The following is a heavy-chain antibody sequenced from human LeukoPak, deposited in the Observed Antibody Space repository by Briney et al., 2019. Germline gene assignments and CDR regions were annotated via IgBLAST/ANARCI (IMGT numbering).Heavy chain of an antibody. CDR1: GFTFSSYA. CDR3: ARYTAVAGVRDLGYYYGMDV. J-gene: IGHJ6*02. V-gene: IGHV3-30-3*01. Sequence: GGSLRLSCAASGFTFSSYAMHWVRQAPGKGLEWVAVISYDGSNKYYADSVKGRFTISRDNSKNTLYLQMNSLRAEDTAVYYCARYTAVAGVRDLGYYYGMDVWGQGTTVTVSS. D-gene: IGHD6-19*01. CDR2: ISYDGSNK.